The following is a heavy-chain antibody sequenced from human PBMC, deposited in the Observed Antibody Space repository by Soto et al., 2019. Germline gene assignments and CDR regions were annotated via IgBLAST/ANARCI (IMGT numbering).Heavy chain of an antibody. J-gene: IGHJ3*02. CDR3: ARLYYYDSSGYYGGAFDI. V-gene: IGHV1-69*01. CDR1: GGTFSSYA. D-gene: IGHD3-22*01. CDR2: IIPIFGTA. Sequence: QVQLVQSGAEVKKPGSSVKVSCKASGGTFSSYAISWVRQAPGQGLEWMGGIIPIFGTANYAQKFQGRVTMTADESTSTAYMELSSLSSEDTAVYYCARLYYYDSSGYYGGAFDIWGQGTMVTVSS.